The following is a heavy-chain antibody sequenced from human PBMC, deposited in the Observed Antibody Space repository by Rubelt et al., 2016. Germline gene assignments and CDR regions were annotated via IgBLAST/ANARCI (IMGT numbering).Heavy chain of an antibody. V-gene: IGHV1-24*01. Sequence: WVRQAPGQGLEWMGGFDPEDGETIYAQKFQGRVTMTEDTSTDTAYMELSSLRSEDTAVYYCATGIVVVPAHVPSRDYWGQGTLVTVSS. J-gene: IGHJ4*02. CDR2: FDPEDGET. CDR3: ATGIVVVPAHVPSRDY. D-gene: IGHD2-2*01.